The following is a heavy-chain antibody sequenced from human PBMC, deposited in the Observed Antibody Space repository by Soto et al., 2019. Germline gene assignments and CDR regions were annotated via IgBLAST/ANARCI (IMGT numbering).Heavy chain of an antibody. CDR3: TRGVRQITMVRGVTMGGLADY. CDR2: IRSKAYGGTT. D-gene: IGHD3-10*01. CDR1: GFTFGDYA. Sequence: HPGGSLRLSCTASGFTFGDYAMSWVRQAPGKGLEWVGFIRSKAYGGTTEYAASVKGRFTISRDDSKSIAYLQMNSLKTEDTAVYYCTRGVRQITMVRGVTMGGLADYWGQGTLVTVLL. V-gene: IGHV3-49*04. J-gene: IGHJ4*02.